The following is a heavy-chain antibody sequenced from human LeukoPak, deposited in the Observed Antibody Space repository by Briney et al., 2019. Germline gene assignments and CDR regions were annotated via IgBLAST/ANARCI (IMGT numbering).Heavy chain of an antibody. CDR3: ARAAADYYYYYCMDV. J-gene: IGHJ6*03. CDR1: GYTFTSYD. CDR2: MNPNSGNT. V-gene: IGHV1-8*01. Sequence: ASVKVSCKASGYTFTSYDINWVRQATGQGLEWMGWMNPNSGNTGYAQKFQGRVTMTRNTSISTAYMELSSLRSEDTAVYYCARAAADYYYYYCMDVWGKGTTVTVSS.